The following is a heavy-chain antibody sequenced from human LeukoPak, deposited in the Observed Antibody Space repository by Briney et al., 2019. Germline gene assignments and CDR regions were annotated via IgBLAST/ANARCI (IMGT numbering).Heavy chain of an antibody. CDR2: ISYDGSNK. CDR1: GFTFSSYA. V-gene: IGHV3-30-3*01. Sequence: GGSLRLSCAASGFTFSSYAMHWVRQAPGKGLEWVAVISYDGSNKYYADSVKGRFTISRDNSKNTLYLQMNSLRAEDTAVYYCARDREEDCSGGSCYSGWPYYGMDVWAKGPRSPSP. J-gene: IGHJ6*02. CDR3: ARDREEDCSGGSCYSGWPYYGMDV. D-gene: IGHD2-15*01.